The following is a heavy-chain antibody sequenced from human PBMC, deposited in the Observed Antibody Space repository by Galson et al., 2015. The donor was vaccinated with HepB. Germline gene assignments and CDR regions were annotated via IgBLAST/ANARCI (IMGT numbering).Heavy chain of an antibody. CDR3: ARERFSVVRGLTKYYYYMDV. V-gene: IGHV4-34*01. CDR2: INHSGST. D-gene: IGHD3-10*02. Sequence: TLSLTCAVYGGSFSDYYWSWIRQPPGKGLEWIGEINHSGSTHYNPSLKGRLTIQLDTSKSQFSLKLSSVTAADTAVYFCARERFSVVRGLTKYYYYMDVWGNGTTISVSS. CDR1: GGSFSDYY. J-gene: IGHJ6*03.